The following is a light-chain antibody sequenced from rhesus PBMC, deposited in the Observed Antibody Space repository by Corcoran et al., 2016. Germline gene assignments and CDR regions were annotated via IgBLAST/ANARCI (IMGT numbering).Light chain of an antibody. CDR3: QHHNSYPYN. J-gene: IGKJ2*01. CDR2: QAS. V-gene: IGKV1-25*01. CDR1: QGISSY. Sequence: DIQMTQSPSSLSASVGDTVTITCRASQGISSYLAWYQPKPGKAPNLLIYQASTLQSGGPSRFSVSGSGTDFTLTISSLQPEDFATYYCQHHNSYPYNFGQGTKVEIK.